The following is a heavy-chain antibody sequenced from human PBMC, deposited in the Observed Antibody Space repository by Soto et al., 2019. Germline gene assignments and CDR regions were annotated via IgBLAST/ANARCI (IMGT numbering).Heavy chain of an antibody. CDR2: ISGSGGST. D-gene: IGHD2-2*01. J-gene: IGHJ6*02. CDR1: GFTFSSYA. CDR3: AKLTFSRTSSPGDV. Sequence: VGSLRLSCAASGFTFSSYAMSWVRQAPGKGLEWVSAISGSGGSTYYADSVKGRFTISRDNSKNTLYLQMNSLRAEDTAVYYCAKLTFSRTSSPGDVWGQGTTVTVSS. V-gene: IGHV3-23*01.